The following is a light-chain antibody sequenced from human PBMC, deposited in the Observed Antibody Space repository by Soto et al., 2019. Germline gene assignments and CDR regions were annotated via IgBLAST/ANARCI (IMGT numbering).Light chain of an antibody. V-gene: IGLV2-23*01. J-gene: IGLJ2*01. CDR1: SSDVGSYNL. CDR2: EGS. CDR3: CSYAGSSIVV. Sequence: QSVLTQPASVSGSPGQSITISCTGTSSDVGSYNLVSWYQQHPGKAPKLMIYEGSKRPSGVSNRFSGSKSGNTASLTISGLQAEDEADYYCCSYAGSSIVVFGGGTKLTAL.